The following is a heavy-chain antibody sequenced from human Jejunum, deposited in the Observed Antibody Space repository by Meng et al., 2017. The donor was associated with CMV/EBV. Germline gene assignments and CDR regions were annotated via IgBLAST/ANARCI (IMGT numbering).Heavy chain of an antibody. CDR2: INPNSGGT. V-gene: IGHV1-2*02. Sequence: QGQRGQAGAEVKKPGASVKVSCKASGYTFSDHYMHWVRQAPGQGLEWMGWINPNSGGTNYAQKFQGRVTMTSDTSIDTAYMDLSSLTSDDTAVYYCAREAYCSFTSCYAIDYWGHGTLVTVSS. D-gene: IGHD2-2*01. CDR3: AREAYCSFTSCYAIDY. J-gene: IGHJ4*01. CDR1: GYTFSDHY.